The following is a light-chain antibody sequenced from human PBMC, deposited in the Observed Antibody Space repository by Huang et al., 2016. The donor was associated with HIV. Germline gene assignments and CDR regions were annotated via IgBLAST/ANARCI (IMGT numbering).Light chain of an antibody. CDR2: GAS. CDR3: QQYGNSPGT. V-gene: IGKV3-20*01. Sequence: PGQRATISCRASQSVSDNYLAWYQQKPGQAPRLLIYGASRRATGIPDRFGGSGAGTDFILTISRLEPEDSAVYYCQQYGNSPGTFGQGTKVEIK. J-gene: IGKJ1*01. CDR1: QSVSDNY.